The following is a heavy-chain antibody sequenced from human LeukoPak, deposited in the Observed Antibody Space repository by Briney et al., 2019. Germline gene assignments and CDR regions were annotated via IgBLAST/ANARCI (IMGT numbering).Heavy chain of an antibody. CDR3: ARDPAYCSGGSCQSWFDP. V-gene: IGHV1-46*01. J-gene: IGHJ5*02. CDR2: INPSGGST. D-gene: IGHD2-15*01. CDR1: GYTFTGYY. Sequence: ASVKVSCKASGYTFTGYYMHWVRQAPGQGLEWMGIINPSGGSTSYAQKFQGRVTMTRDTSTSTVYMELSSPRSEDTAVYYCARDPAYCSGGSCQSWFDPWGQGTLVTVSS.